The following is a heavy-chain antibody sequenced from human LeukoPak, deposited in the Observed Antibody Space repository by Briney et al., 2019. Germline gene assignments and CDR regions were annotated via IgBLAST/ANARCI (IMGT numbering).Heavy chain of an antibody. D-gene: IGHD2-15*01. CDR2: IYYSGST. CDR1: GGSISSSSYY. J-gene: IGHJ4*02. V-gene: IGHV4-39*07. CDR3: ARGVVAAPQTFDY. Sequence: SETLSLTCTVSGGSISSSSYYWGWIRQPPGKGLEWIGSIYYSGSTYYNPSLKSRVTIVVDTSNNQFSLTLSSVAAADTAVYYCARGVVAAPQTFDYWGQGTLVAVSS.